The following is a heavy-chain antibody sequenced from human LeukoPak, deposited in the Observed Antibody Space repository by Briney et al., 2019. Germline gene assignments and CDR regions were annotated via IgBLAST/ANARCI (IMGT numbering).Heavy chain of an antibody. D-gene: IGHD3-16*01. CDR3: ARALGFARYYMDV. J-gene: IGHJ6*03. CDR2: IYYSGTT. Sequence: SETLSLTYTVSGGSISSSDYYWGWIRLPPGKGLEWIGSIYYSGTTYYNPSLKSRVTISIDTSKNQFSLKLSSVTAADTAVYYCARALGFARYYMDVWGKGTTVTVSS. V-gene: IGHV4-39*07. CDR1: GGSISSSDYY.